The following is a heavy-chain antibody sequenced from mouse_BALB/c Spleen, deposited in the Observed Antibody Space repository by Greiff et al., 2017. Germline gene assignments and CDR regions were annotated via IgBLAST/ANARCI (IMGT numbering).Heavy chain of an antibody. CDR3: AREAGDYDGRSYWYFDV. V-gene: IGHV2-6-7*01. J-gene: IGHJ1*01. CDR1: GFSLTGYG. Sequence: VQLVESGPGLVAPSQSLSITCTVSGFSLTGYGVNWVRQPPGKGLEWLGMIWGDGSTDYNSAHKSRLGISKDNSKSHVFLKMNSLQTDDTARYYCAREAGDYDGRSYWYFDVWGAGTTVTVAS. CDR2: IWGDGST. D-gene: IGHD2-4*01.